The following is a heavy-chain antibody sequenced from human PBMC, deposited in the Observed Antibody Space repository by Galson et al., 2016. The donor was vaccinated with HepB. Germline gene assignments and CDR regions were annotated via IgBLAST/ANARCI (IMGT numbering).Heavy chain of an antibody. CDR2: IHSGGAT. CDR3: ARFNWDDFGLDV. J-gene: IGHJ6*02. Sequence: SLRLSCAASGFTVSSKYMTWVRQAPGKGLEWVSVIHSGGATYYTDSVRRRFTISRDDLKNTLYLQMNNLRPEDTAVYYCARFNWDDFGLDVWGQGTTVTVSS. D-gene: IGHD1-1*01. V-gene: IGHV3-53*01. CDR1: GFTVSSKY.